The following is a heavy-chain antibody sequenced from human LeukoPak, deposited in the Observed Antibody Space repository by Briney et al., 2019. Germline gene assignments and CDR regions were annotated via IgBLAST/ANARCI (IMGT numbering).Heavy chain of an antibody. Sequence: SETLSLTCTVSGGSISSYSWSWIRQPPGKGLEWIGYISYSGSTNSNPSLKSPVTISVDTSKNQFSLKLSSVTAADTAVYYCATAGGFNCGGDCYSFVGGPNEAFDIWGQGTMVTVSS. CDR2: ISYSGST. D-gene: IGHD2-21*02. CDR3: ATAGGFNCGGDCYSFVGGPNEAFDI. J-gene: IGHJ3*02. V-gene: IGHV4-59*03. CDR1: GGSISSYS.